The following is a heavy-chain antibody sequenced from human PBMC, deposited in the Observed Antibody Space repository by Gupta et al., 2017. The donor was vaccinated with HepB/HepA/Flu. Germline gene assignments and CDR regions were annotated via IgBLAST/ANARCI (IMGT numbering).Heavy chain of an antibody. CDR3: AKDRIREQWLVPSFDS. CDR2: ISGRGAGT. D-gene: IGHD6-19*01. CDR1: GFTFSSYA. Sequence: EVQLLESGGGLVQPGGSLRLSCAASGFTFSSYAMNWVRQAPGKGLEWVSGISGRGAGTYYADSVKGRFTISRDNSKNTLYLQMNSLRAEDTAVYYCAKDRIREQWLVPSFDSWGQGTLVTVSS. V-gene: IGHV3-23*01. J-gene: IGHJ4*02.